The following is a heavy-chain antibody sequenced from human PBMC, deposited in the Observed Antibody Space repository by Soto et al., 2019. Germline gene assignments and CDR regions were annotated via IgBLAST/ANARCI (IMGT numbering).Heavy chain of an antibody. J-gene: IGHJ4*02. V-gene: IGHV4-39*01. CDR2: FYYSEST. Sequence: PSETLSLTCAVSGGSISSSSFYWGWIRQPPGKGLEWIGSFYYSESTYYNPSLKSRVIISVDTSKNQFSLKLSSVTAADTAVYYCATITIFGVVPNYFDYWGQGTLVTVPQ. CDR1: GGSISSSSFY. CDR3: ATITIFGVVPNYFDY. D-gene: IGHD3-3*01.